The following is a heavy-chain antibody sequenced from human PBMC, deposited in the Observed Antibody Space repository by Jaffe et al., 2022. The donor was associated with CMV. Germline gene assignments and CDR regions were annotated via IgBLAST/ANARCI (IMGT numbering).Heavy chain of an antibody. Sequence: EVQLLESGGGLVQPGGSLRLSCAASGFTFSSYAMSWVRQAPGKGLEWVSAISGSGGSTYYADSVKGRFTISRDNSKNTLYLQMNSLRAEDTAVYYCAKDRLDVVVVAAPNFHYYYGMDVWGQGTTVTVSS. D-gene: IGHD2-15*01. CDR1: GFTFSSYA. CDR3: AKDRLDVVVVAAPNFHYYYGMDV. V-gene: IGHV3-23*01. CDR2: ISGSGGST. J-gene: IGHJ6*02.